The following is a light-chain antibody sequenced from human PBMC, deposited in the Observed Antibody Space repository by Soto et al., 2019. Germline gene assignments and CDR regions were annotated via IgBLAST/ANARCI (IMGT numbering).Light chain of an antibody. V-gene: IGLV2-23*01. CDR2: EGS. CDR3: CSYAGSSTYV. CDR1: SSDVGTYNL. Sequence: QSALTQPASVSGSPGQSITISCTGTSSDVGTYNLVSWYQHHPGKAPKLMIYEGSKRPSGVSNRFSGSKSGNTASLTISGRQAEDEADYYCCSYAGSSTYVFGTGTKVTVL. J-gene: IGLJ1*01.